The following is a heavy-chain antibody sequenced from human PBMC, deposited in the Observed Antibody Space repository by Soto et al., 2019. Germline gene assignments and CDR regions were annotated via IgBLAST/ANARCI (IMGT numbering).Heavy chain of an antibody. V-gene: IGHV3-23*01. CDR1: GFTFSSYA. Sequence: EVQLLESGGGLVQPGGSLRLSCAASGFTFSSYAMSWVRQAPGKGLEWVSAISGSGDHTYYADSVKGRFTISRDNSKNTVYLQMTSLRAEDTAVYYCAKTTALYGGREFYYYYSMDVWGQGTTVTVSS. D-gene: IGHD1-26*01. CDR3: AKTTALYGGREFYYYYSMDV. CDR2: ISGSGDHT. J-gene: IGHJ6*02.